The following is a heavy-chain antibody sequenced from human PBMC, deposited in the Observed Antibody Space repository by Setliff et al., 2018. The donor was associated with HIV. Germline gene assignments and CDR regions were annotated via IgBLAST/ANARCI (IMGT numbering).Heavy chain of an antibody. V-gene: IGHV1-18*01. CDR3: ARGGPARVALVYWFDP. CDR2: INPYNGNT. J-gene: IGHJ5*02. CDR1: GYTFINYG. D-gene: IGHD2-15*01. Sequence: VASVKVSCKASGYTFINYGINWLRQAPGQGLEWVGWINPYNGNTKYGQKFQGTGTMNRDTTTTTADLELRRLRSDDTAVYFCARGGPARVALVYWFDPWGQGTLVTVSS.